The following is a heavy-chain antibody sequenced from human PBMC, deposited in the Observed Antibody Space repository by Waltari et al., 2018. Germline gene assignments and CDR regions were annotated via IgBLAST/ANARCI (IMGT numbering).Heavy chain of an antibody. D-gene: IGHD1-26*01. CDR2: IIPIYGTP. J-gene: IGHJ3*02. CDR1: RGAFGTYA. Sequence: QVQLVQSGAEVKKPGSSVKVSCTASRGAFGTYAITWVRQAPGHGLEWVGGIIPIYGTPNFAQKFQGRVTFTADESTTTAYMELTSLKSEDTAIYYCARRNLGYAFDIWGQGTLVTVSS. CDR3: ARRNLGYAFDI. V-gene: IGHV1-69*12.